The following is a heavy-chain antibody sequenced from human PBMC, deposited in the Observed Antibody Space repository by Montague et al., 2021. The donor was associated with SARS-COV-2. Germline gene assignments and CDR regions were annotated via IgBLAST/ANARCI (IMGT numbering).Heavy chain of an antibody. Sequence: VYHSGNTNYNPSLETRVTISVDTSKTQFSLKLNSGTAADTAVYYCGRGLVWGQGALVTVSS. CDR3: GRGLV. V-gene: IGHV4-4*02. D-gene: IGHD3/OR15-3a*01. CDR2: VYHSGNT. J-gene: IGHJ4*02.